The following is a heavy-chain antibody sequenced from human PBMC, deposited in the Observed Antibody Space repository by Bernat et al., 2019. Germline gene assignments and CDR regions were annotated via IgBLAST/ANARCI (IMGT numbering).Heavy chain of an antibody. CDR1: GASIESFY. V-gene: IGHV4-59*08. CDR2: VYYTGST. J-gene: IGHJ1*01. D-gene: IGHD7-27*01. CDR3: ATQYGDNAEKCQP. Sequence: QVQLQESGPGLVKPSETLSLTCNVSGASIESFYWSWVRQPPGKGLEWLGLVYYTGSTKYNPSLKSRLSISMDPSKSQGSLRVKSVTAADTAVYYCATQYGDNAEKCQPWGQGTLVTVSS.